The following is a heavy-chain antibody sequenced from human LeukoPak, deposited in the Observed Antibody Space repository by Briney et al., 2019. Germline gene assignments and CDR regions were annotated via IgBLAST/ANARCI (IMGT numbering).Heavy chain of an antibody. V-gene: IGHV4-4*07. CDR3: ARQIAVGGKAGLEY. J-gene: IGHJ4*02. CDR2: IYITGSD. CDR1: GGSISSYY. Sequence: AESLSLTCTVSGGSISSYYWSWIRQPAGKGLECIGRIYITGSDDYDPSLNSRVTMSVDTSKNKFSLKLSSATATDTAVYYCARQIAVGGKAGLEYWGWGTLVNVSS. D-gene: IGHD6-19*01.